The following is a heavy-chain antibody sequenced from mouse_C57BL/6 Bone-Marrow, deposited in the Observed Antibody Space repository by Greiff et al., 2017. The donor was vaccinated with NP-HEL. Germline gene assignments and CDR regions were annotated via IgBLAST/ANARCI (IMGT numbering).Heavy chain of an antibody. J-gene: IGHJ2*01. D-gene: IGHD1-1*01. Sequence: VQLQQSGPELVKPGASVKMSCKASGYTFTDYNMHWVKQSHGKSLEWIGYINPNNGGTSYNQKFKGKATLTVNKSSSTAYMELRSLTSEDSAVYYCARGGFITTAVGGWGQGTTLTVSS. CDR2: INPNNGGT. CDR1: GYTFTDYN. V-gene: IGHV1-22*01. CDR3: ARGGFITTAVGG.